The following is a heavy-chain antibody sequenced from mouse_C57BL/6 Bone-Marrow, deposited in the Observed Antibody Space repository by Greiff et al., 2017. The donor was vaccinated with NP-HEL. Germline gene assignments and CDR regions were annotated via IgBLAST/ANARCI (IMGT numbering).Heavy chain of an antibody. CDR3: AREGVGNGFDY. V-gene: IGHV1-50*01. J-gene: IGHJ2*01. D-gene: IGHD2-1*01. CDR2: IDPSDSYT. Sequence: QVQLQQPGAELVKPGASVKLSCKASGYTFTSYWMQWVKQRPGPGLEWIGEIDPSDSYTNYNQKFKGKATLTVDTSSSTAYMQLSSLTSEDSAVYYCAREGVGNGFDYWGQGTTLTVSS. CDR1: GYTFTSYW.